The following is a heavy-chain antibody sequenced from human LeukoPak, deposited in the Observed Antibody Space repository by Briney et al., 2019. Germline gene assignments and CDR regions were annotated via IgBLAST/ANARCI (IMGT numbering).Heavy chain of an antibody. CDR2: ISYDGSNK. CDR1: GFTFSSYA. V-gene: IGHV3-30-3*01. J-gene: IGHJ3*02. CDR3: TRGYSGNDRYAFDI. D-gene: IGHD1-26*01. Sequence: GGSLRLSFAASGFTFSSYAMHWVRQAPGKGLEWVAVISYDGSNKYYADSVKGRFTISRDNSKNTLYLQMNSLKTDDTAVYYCTRGYSGNDRYAFDIWGPGTMVTVSS.